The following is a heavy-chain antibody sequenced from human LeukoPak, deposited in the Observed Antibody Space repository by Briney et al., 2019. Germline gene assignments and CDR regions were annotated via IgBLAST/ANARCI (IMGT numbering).Heavy chain of an antibody. J-gene: IGHJ4*02. D-gene: IGHD7-27*01. CDR3: AGDWGPGYFYY. Sequence: GGSLRLSCAASGFTFSSYSMIWVRQAPGKGLEWVSSISSSGTTIYHADSVKGRFTISRDNAKNSLYLQMNSLTVEDTAVYYCAGDWGPGYFYYWGQGTLVTVSS. V-gene: IGHV3-21*01. CDR2: ISSSGTTI. CDR1: GFTFSSYS.